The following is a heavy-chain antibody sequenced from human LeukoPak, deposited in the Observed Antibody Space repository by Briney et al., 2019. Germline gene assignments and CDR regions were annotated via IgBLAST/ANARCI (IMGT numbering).Heavy chain of an antibody. CDR1: GFTFSSYS. D-gene: IGHD3-10*01. CDR2: ISSSSSYI. J-gene: IGHJ3*02. CDR3: ARRGGRFGGLDAFDI. Sequence: GGSLRLSCAASGFTFSSYSMNWVRQAPGKGLEWVSSISSSSSYIYYADSVKGRFTISRDNAKNSLYLQMNSLRAEDTAVYYCARRGGRFGGLDAFDIWGQGTMVTVSS. V-gene: IGHV3-21*01.